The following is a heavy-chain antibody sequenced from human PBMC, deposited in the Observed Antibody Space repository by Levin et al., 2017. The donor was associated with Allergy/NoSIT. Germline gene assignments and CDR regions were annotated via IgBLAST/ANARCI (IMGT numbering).Heavy chain of an antibody. CDR2: ISSTGSTI. CDR1: GFTFSSYE. D-gene: IGHD3-3*01. Sequence: GGSLRLSCAASGFTFSSYEMNWVRRAPGKGLEWVSYISSTGSTIYSADSVKGRFTISRDNAKNTMYLHMNSLRGEDTAVYYCARQLGNFWSGYNYFDCWGQGPLVTVSS. J-gene: IGHJ4*02. V-gene: IGHV3-48*03. CDR3: ARQLGNFWSGYNYFDC.